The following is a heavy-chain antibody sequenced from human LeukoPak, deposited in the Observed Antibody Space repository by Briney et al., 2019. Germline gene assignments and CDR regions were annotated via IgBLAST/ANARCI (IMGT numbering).Heavy chain of an antibody. Sequence: GGCLRLSSSPSSFTFFIYCMSLVRQAPGKGGGWGANIKQDGSEKYYVDSVKGRFTISRDNAKNSLNLQMNSLRAEDTAVYYCARDVSQRLALELDYWGQGTLVTVSS. D-gene: IGHD3-16*01. CDR2: IKQDGSEK. CDR3: ARDVSQRLALELDY. V-gene: IGHV3-7*01. CDR1: SFTFFIYC. J-gene: IGHJ4*02.